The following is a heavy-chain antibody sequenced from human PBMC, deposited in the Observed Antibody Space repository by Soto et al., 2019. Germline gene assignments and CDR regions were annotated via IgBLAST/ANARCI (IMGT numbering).Heavy chain of an antibody. Sequence: TSETLSLTCAVYGGSMNTYSWNWVRQPPGKGLEWIGYIYYSGSTNYNRSLQSRVTISLDTSKNQFSLKLSSVTAADTAVYYCARQHYSDYIDYWGQGALVTVSS. J-gene: IGHJ4*02. D-gene: IGHD4-4*01. CDR3: ARQHYSDYIDY. CDR2: IYYSGST. V-gene: IGHV4-59*08. CDR1: GGSMNTYS.